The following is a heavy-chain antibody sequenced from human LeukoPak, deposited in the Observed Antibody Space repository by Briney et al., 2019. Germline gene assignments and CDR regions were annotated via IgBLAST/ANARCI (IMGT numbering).Heavy chain of an antibody. Sequence: GGSLRLSCAASGFTFSSYGMHWVRQAPGKGLEWVAFIRYDGSNKYYADSVKGRFTISRDNSKNTLYLQMDSLRAEDTAVYYCAKIVVVTANRDYWGQGTLVTVSS. D-gene: IGHD2-21*02. J-gene: IGHJ4*02. CDR3: AKIVVVTANRDY. V-gene: IGHV3-30*02. CDR1: GFTFSSYG. CDR2: IRYDGSNK.